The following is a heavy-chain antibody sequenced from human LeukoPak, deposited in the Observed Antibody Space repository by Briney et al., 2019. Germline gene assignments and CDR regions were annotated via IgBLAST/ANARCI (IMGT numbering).Heavy chain of an antibody. CDR2: IYSGGST. V-gene: IGHV3-53*01. Sequence: GGSLRLSCAASGFTVSSNYMSWGRQGPGKGLEWVSVIYSGGSTYYADSVKGRFTIARDKSKNTLYLQMNSLKAEDTAVYYCARDPGLMDVRGAFDIWGQGTMVTVSS. J-gene: IGHJ3*02. CDR1: GFTVSSNY. CDR3: ARDPGLMDVRGAFDI. D-gene: IGHD2-8*01.